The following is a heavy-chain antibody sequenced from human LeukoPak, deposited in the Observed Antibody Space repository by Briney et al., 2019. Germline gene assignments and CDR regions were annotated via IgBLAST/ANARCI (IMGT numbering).Heavy chain of an antibody. CDR1: GFTFSSYG. CDR3: ARDGGRYYYDSSGYIDY. J-gene: IGHJ4*02. D-gene: IGHD3-22*01. Sequence: PGGSLRLSCAASGFTFSSYGMHWVRQAPGKGLEWVAVISYDGSNKYYADSVKGRFTISRDNSKNTLYLQMNSLRAEDTAVYYCARDGGRYYYDSSGYIDYWGQGTLVTVSS. V-gene: IGHV3-30*19. CDR2: ISYDGSNK.